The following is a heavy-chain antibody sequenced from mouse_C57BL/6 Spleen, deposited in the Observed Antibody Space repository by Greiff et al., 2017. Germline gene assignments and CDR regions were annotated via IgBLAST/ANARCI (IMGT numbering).Heavy chain of an antibody. V-gene: IGHV1-15*01. D-gene: IGHD1-1*01. Sequence: VQLQQSGAELVRPGASVTLSCKASGYTFTDYEMHWVKQTPVHGLEWIGAIDPETGGTAYNQKFKGKAILTADKSSSTAYMELRSLTSEDSAVYYCTRYPPYYYGSSYEHYAMDYWGQGTSVTVSS. CDR1: GYTFTDYE. J-gene: IGHJ4*01. CDR2: IDPETGGT. CDR3: TRYPPYYYGSSYEHYAMDY.